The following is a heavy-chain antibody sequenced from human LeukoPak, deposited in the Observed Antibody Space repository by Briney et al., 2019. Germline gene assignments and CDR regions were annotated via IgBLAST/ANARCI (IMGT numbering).Heavy chain of an antibody. Sequence: GESLKISCKGSGYSFTDYWIGWVRQMPGKGLEWMGIIYPSDSDTKYSPSFQGQVTISVDKSISTAYLQWSSLKTSDSAMYYCARQDDNWFDPWGQGTLVTVSS. CDR3: ARQDDNWFDP. V-gene: IGHV5-51*01. CDR2: IYPSDSDT. CDR1: GYSFTDYW. J-gene: IGHJ5*02.